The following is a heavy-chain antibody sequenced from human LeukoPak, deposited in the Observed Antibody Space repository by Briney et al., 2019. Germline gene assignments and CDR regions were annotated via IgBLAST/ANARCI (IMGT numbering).Heavy chain of an antibody. V-gene: IGHV4-59*01. D-gene: IGHD5-24*01. J-gene: IGHJ4*02. CDR1: GGSISSYY. CDR2: IYYSGST. Sequence: SETLSLTCTVSGGSISSYYWSWIRQPPGKGLEWIGYIYYSGSTNYNPSLKSRVTISVDTSKNQFSLKLSSVTAADTAVYYCARDRGDGYIHYFDYWGQGTLVTASS. CDR3: ARDRGDGYIHYFDY.